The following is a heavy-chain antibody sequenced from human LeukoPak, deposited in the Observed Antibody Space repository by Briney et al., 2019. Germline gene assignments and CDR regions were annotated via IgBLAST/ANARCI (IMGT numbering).Heavy chain of an antibody. CDR2: INNDDVYT. V-gene: IGHV3-11*03. Sequence: GGSLRLSCAASGFTFSDYYMSWIRQAPGKGLEWISYINNDDVYTNYADSVKGRFTISRDNAKNSLYLQMNSLRADDTAVYYCARGTAAAPLDYWGQGTLVTVSS. J-gene: IGHJ4*02. D-gene: IGHD6-13*01. CDR1: GFTFSDYY. CDR3: ARGTAAAPLDY.